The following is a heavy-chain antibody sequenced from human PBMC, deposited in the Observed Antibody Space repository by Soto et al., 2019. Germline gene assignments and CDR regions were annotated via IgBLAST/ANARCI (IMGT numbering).Heavy chain of an antibody. CDR2: IIPIFGTA. J-gene: IGHJ6*02. V-gene: IGHV1-69*13. CDR1: GGTFSSYA. CDR3: ATYYDFWSGYPDAYYYYYGMDV. Sequence: ASVKVSCKASGGTFSSYAISWVRQAPGQGLEWMGGIIPIFGTANYAQKFQGRVTITADESTSTAYMELSSLRSEDTAVYYCATYYDFWSGYPDAYYYYYGMDVWGQGTTVTVSS. D-gene: IGHD3-3*01.